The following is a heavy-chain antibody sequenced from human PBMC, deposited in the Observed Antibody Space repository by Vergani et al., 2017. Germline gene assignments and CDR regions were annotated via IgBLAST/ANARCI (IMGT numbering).Heavy chain of an antibody. D-gene: IGHD2-21*02. CDR1: GGSVSSGSYY. J-gene: IGHJ4*02. V-gene: IGHV4-61*10. Sequence: QVQLQESGPGLVKPSETLSLTCTVSGGSVSSGSYYWSWIRQPAGKGLEWIGYIYYSGSTNYNPSLKSRVTISVDTSKNQFSLKLSSVTAADTAVYYCASIVVVTATQYYFDYWGQGTLVTVSS. CDR3: ASIVVVTATQYYFDY. CDR2: IYYSGST.